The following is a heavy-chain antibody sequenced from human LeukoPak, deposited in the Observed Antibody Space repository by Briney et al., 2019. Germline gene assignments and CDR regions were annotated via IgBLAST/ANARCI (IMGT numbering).Heavy chain of an antibody. V-gene: IGHV4-4*02. D-gene: IGHD3-10*01. Sequence: PSGTLSLTCAVSGGSISSSNWWSWVRQPPGKGLEWIGEIYHSGSTNYSPSLKSRVTISVDKPKNQFSLKLSSVTAADTAVYYCSRGGVRRPNWVDPWGQGTLVTVSS. CDR2: IYHSGST. CDR3: SRGGVRRPNWVDP. J-gene: IGHJ5*02. CDR1: GGSISSSNW.